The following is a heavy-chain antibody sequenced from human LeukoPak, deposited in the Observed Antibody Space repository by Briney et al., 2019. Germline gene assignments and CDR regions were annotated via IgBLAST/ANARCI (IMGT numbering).Heavy chain of an antibody. CDR1: GFTFSSYE. CDR3: ASDPWGNADGEYFDY. Sequence: GGSLRLSCAASGFTFSSYEMNWVRQAPGKGLEWVSYISNSGTAIYYADSVKGRFTISRDNAKSSLYLQMNSLRAEDTAVYYCASDPWGNADGEYFDYWGQGALVTVSS. D-gene: IGHD3-16*01. J-gene: IGHJ4*02. V-gene: IGHV3-48*03. CDR2: ISNSGTAI.